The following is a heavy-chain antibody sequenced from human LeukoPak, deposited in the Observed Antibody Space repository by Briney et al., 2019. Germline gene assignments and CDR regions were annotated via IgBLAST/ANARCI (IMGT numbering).Heavy chain of an antibody. D-gene: IGHD3-10*01. Sequence: SEALSLTRPVCGGSISSGIYYWTWTRQPAGRGVEGIGRIYSRGSTNYNPSHKSRVTISVDTSKNQFSLKPRSVTAAATAVYYCAREVLSMLRAVIPEEAWGWFNPGGQGTRVTVSS. CDR1: GGSISSGIYY. CDR2: IYSRGST. CDR3: AREVLSMLRAVIPEEAWGWFNP. J-gene: IGHJ5*02. V-gene: IGHV4-61*02.